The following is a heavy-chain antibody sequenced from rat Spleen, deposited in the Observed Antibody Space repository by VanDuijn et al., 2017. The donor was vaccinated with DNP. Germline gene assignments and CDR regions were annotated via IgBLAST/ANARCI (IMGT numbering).Heavy chain of an antibody. J-gene: IGHJ3*01. CDR3: ARGLTIAAPRGFAY. Sequence: EVQLVESGGGLVQPGRSLKLSCAASGFTFSNYGMAWVRQAPTKGLEWVATIRYDGSSTYYRDSVKGRFTISRDNAKSTLYLQMDSLRSEDTATYYCARGLTIAAPRGFAYWGQGTLVTVSS. CDR2: IRYDGSST. V-gene: IGHV5-29*01. CDR1: GFTFSNYG. D-gene: IGHD1-2*01.